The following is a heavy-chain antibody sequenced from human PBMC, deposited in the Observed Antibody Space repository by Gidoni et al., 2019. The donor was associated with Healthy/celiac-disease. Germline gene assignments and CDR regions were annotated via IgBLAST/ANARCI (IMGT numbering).Heavy chain of an antibody. D-gene: IGHD6-19*01. CDR2: TYYRSKWYN. J-gene: IGHJ4*02. CDR1: GDSVSSNSAA. Sequence: QVQLQQSGPGLVKPSQTLSLTCAISGDSVSSNSAAWNWIRQSPSRGLEWLGRTYYRSKWYNDYAVSVKSRITINPDTSKNQFSLQLNSVTPEDTAVYYCARGNGPGYSSGWYRYYFDYWGQGTLVTVSS. V-gene: IGHV6-1*01. CDR3: ARGNGPGYSSGWYRYYFDY.